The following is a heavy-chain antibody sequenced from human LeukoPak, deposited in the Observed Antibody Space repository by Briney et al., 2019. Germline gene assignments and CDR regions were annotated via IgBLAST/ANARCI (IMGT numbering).Heavy chain of an antibody. D-gene: IGHD1-7*01. CDR1: GFTFSSFG. CDR3: VRGVGVSRFNYLDT. Sequence: GGSLTLSCAASGFTFSSFGMHWVRQAPGKGLEWVAVIWYDASNKYYAVSVKGRFTISRDNSKNTFYLQMNSLRDDDTAVYYCVRGVGVSRFNYLDTWGQGTLVIVSS. V-gene: IGHV3-33*01. CDR2: IWYDASNK. J-gene: IGHJ5*02.